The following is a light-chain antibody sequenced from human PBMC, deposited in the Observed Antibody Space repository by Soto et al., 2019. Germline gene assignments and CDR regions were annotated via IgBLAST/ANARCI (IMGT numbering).Light chain of an antibody. Sequence: DIQMTQSPSSLSASVGDRVTITCRASQGISTYLGWYQQKPGKVPKSLIYSASNLQSGVPSRFSASGSGTEFTLTITDMQPDDFETYYCQQYYRYPWMFGQGTKVEIK. V-gene: IGKV1-16*01. CDR1: QGISTY. CDR3: QQYYRYPWM. J-gene: IGKJ1*01. CDR2: SAS.